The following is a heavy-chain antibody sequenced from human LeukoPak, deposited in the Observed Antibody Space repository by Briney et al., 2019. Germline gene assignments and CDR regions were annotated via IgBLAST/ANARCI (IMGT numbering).Heavy chain of an antibody. CDR2: MNPNSGNT. CDR3: AKGGAVSSKSITMLRGTRRYNYYMDV. CDR1: GYTFTSYD. V-gene: IGHV1-8*03. Sequence: EASVKVSCKASGYTFTSYDINWVRQATGQGLEWMGWMNPNSGNTGYAQKFQGRVTITRNTSISTAYMELSSLRSEDTAVYYCAKGGAVSSKSITMLRGTRRYNYYMDVWGKGTTVTISS. D-gene: IGHD3-10*01. J-gene: IGHJ6*03.